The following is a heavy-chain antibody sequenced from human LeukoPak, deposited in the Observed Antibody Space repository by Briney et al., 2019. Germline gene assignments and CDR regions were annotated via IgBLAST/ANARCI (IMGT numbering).Heavy chain of an antibody. Sequence: LSCATSGFSFSSYAMSWVRQAPGKGLEWIGEINHSGSTNYNPSLKSRVTISVDTSKNQFSLKLSSVTAADTAVYYCAREGGLRYFDWLFDYFDYWGQGTLVTVSS. J-gene: IGHJ4*02. CDR2: INHSGST. V-gene: IGHV4-34*01. CDR1: GFSFSSYA. CDR3: AREGGLRYFDWLFDYFDY. D-gene: IGHD3-9*01.